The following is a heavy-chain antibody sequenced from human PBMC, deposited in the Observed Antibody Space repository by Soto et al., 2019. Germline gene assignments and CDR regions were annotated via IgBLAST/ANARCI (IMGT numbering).Heavy chain of an antibody. Sequence: PGGSLRLSCAASGFTFSSYAMSWVRQAPGKGLEWVSAISGSGGSTYYADSVKGRFTISRDNSKNTLYLQMNSLRAEDTAVYYCAKGGVRITMIVVAKGPDAFDIWGQGTMVTVSS. CDR1: GFTFSSYA. D-gene: IGHD3-22*01. CDR3: AKGGVRITMIVVAKGPDAFDI. CDR2: ISGSGGST. J-gene: IGHJ3*02. V-gene: IGHV3-23*01.